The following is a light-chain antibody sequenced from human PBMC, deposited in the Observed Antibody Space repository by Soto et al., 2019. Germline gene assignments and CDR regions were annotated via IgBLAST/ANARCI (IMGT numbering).Light chain of an antibody. CDR3: SSLTTSFTYV. CDR2: DVN. Sequence: QSALTQPRSVSGSPGQSVTISCTRTSSDVDNYNNVSWYQQHPGKAPKLLIYDVNKRPSGVPYRFSGSKSGNTASLTISGLQAGDEADYYCSSLTTSFTYVFGTGTKLTVL. J-gene: IGLJ1*01. V-gene: IGLV2-11*01. CDR1: SSDVDNYNN.